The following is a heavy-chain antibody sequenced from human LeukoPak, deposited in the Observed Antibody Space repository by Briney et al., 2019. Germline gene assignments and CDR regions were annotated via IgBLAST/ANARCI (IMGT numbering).Heavy chain of an antibody. D-gene: IGHD4-11*01. CDR1: GGSIIIDNYY. Sequence: PSETLSLTCTVSGGSIIIDNYYWAWIRQPPGKGLEWIGSIHYSGDAYYNPSLKSRVTISVDTSNNQFSLKLNSVTAADTAMYYWGRTYSNYPYPYYLDYWGQGTLVTVSS. CDR3: GRTYSNYPYPYYLDY. V-gene: IGHV4-39*07. J-gene: IGHJ4*02. CDR2: IHYSGDA.